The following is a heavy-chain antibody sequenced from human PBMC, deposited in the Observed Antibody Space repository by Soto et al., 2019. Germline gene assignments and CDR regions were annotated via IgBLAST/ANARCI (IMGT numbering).Heavy chain of an antibody. CDR2: IYYSGST. V-gene: IGHV4-31*03. CDR3: ARTTVVAASYYFDF. J-gene: IGHJ4*02. Sequence: QVQLQESGPGLVKPSQTLSLTCTVSGGSISSGAYYWSWIRQHPGKGLEWIGYIYYSGSTYYNPSLKSRVTISVDTSKNHFSLKLRSVTAADTAVYYCARTTVVAASYYFDFWGQGTLVTVSA. CDR1: GGSISSGAYY. D-gene: IGHD2-15*01.